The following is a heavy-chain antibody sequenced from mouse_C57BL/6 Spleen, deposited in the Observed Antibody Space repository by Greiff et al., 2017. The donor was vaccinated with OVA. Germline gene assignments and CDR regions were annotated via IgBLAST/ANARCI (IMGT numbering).Heavy chain of an antibody. V-gene: IGHV5-16*01. CDR1: GFTFSDYY. D-gene: IGHD1-1*01. J-gene: IGHJ2*01. CDR3: ARGDGSFDY. Sequence: EVKLMESEGGLVQPGSSMKLSCTASGFTFSDYYMAWVRQVPEKGLEWVANINYDGSSTYYLDSLKSRFIISRDNAKNILYLQMSSLKSEDTATYYCARGDGSFDYWGQGTTLTVSS. CDR2: INYDGSST.